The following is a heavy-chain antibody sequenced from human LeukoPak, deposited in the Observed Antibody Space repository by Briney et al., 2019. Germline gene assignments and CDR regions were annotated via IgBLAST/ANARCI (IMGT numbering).Heavy chain of an antibody. V-gene: IGHV4-59*12. CDR2: IYHSGNT. CDR3: ARGTRRYFDWLLYRGWFDP. CDR1: GGSISSYD. J-gene: IGHJ5*02. Sequence: PSETLSLTCTVSGGSISSYDWKLIRQPPGKGLQWIGNIYHSGNTYYNPSLKSRVSISVDTSKNQFSLKLSSVTAADTAVYYCARGTRRYFDWLLYRGWFDPWGQGTLVTVSS. D-gene: IGHD3-9*01.